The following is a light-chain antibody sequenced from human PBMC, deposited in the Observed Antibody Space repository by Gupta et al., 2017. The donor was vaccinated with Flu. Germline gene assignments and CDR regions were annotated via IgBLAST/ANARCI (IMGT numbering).Light chain of an antibody. Sequence: SSNIGAHYDVHWYQHLPGMAPKLLIFENTNRPSGVPDRFSASRSGTSASLAITGLQAEDEAEYFCQSYDSGLSASVFGTGTKVTVL. J-gene: IGLJ1*01. CDR2: ENT. V-gene: IGLV1-40*01. CDR1: SSNIGAHYD. CDR3: QSYDSGLSASV.